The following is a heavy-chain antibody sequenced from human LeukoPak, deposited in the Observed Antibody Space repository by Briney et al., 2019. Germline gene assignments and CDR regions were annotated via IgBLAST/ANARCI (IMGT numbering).Heavy chain of an antibody. Sequence: PGGSLRLSCAASGFTFDDYAMHWVRQAPGKGLGWVSGISWNSGSIGYADSVKGRFTISRDNAKNSLYLQMNSLRAEDTALYYCAKDTNYYDSSGRFDYWGQGTLVTVSS. J-gene: IGHJ4*02. D-gene: IGHD3-22*01. CDR1: GFTFDDYA. CDR3: AKDTNYYDSSGRFDY. CDR2: ISWNSGSI. V-gene: IGHV3-9*01.